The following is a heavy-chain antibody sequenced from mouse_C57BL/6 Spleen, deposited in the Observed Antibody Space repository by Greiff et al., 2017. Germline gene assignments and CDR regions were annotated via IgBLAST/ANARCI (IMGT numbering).Heavy chain of an antibody. Sequence: QVHVKQSGAELVRPGASVTLSCKASGYTFTDYEMHWVKQTPVHGLEWIGAIDPETGGTAYNQKFKGKAILTADKSSSTAYMELRSLTSEDSAVYYCTRDITTVVAPYYFDYWGQGTTLTVSS. CDR3: TRDITTVVAPYYFDY. D-gene: IGHD1-1*01. CDR1: GYTFTDYE. CDR2: IDPETGGT. V-gene: IGHV1-15*01. J-gene: IGHJ2*01.